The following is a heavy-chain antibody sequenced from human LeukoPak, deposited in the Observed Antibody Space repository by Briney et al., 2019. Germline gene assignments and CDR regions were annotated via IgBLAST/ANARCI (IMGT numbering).Heavy chain of an antibody. Sequence: ASVKVSCKASGYTFTSYYMHWVRQAPGQGLEWMGIINPSGGSTSYAQKFQGRVTMTRDTSTSTVYMELSSPKSEDTAVYYCARDRDYYGSGSPSMDVWGQGTTVTVSS. D-gene: IGHD3-10*01. V-gene: IGHV1-46*01. CDR3: ARDRDYYGSGSPSMDV. CDR1: GYTFTSYY. J-gene: IGHJ6*02. CDR2: INPSGGST.